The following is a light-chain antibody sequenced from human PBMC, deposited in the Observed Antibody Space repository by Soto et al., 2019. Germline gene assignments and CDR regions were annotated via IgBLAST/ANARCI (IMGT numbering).Light chain of an antibody. J-gene: IGLJ3*02. Sequence: QSALTQSASVSGSPGQSITISCIRNSSDVGGYNYVSWYQQHPGKAPKLIIYDVSNRPSGVSTRFSGSKSGNTASLTISGLQAEDEADYSCSSYTSTNSWVFGGGTKVTVL. CDR3: SSYTSTNSWV. CDR2: DVS. CDR1: SSDVGGYNY. V-gene: IGLV2-14*01.